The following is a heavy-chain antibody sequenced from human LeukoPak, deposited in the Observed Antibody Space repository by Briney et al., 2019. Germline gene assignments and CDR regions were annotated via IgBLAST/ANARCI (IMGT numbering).Heavy chain of an antibody. CDR1: GGSFSGYY. J-gene: IGHJ6*02. V-gene: IGHV4-34*01. D-gene: IGHD1-26*01. Sequence: PSETLSLTCAVYGGSFSGYYWSWIRQPPGKGLEWIGEINHSGSTNYNPSLKSRVTISVDTSKNQFSLKLSSVTAADTAVYYCARGPKGIVGATRYYYGMDVWGQGTTVTVSS. CDR3: ARGPKGIVGATRYYYGMDV. CDR2: INHSGST.